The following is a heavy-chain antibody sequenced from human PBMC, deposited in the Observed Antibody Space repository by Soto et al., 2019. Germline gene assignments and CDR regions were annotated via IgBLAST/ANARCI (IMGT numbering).Heavy chain of an antibody. D-gene: IGHD5-18*01. V-gene: IGHV4-59*01. CDR2: IYYSGTT. J-gene: IGHJ4*02. CDR1: GGSISSYY. Sequence: SETLSLTCTVSGGSISSYYWSWIRQPPGKGLEWIGYIYYSGTTNYNSSLKSRVTISIDTSKNQFSLKFNSVTAADTAVYYCAREGYNFGPFDYWGQGALVTVSS. CDR3: AREGYNFGPFDY.